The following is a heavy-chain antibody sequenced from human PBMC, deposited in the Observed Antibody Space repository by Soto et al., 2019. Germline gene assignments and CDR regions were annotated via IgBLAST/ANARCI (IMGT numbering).Heavy chain of an antibody. D-gene: IGHD6-6*01. CDR2: ISSGSATI. V-gene: IGHV3-48*02. Sequence: EMQLVESGGALVQPGGSLRLSCAASGFTFSSYSMNWVRQAPGKGLEWLSYISSGSATIYYADSVKGRFTISRDNAKNSLYLQMNSLRDEDTAVYYCTRDSASYSSSSGSYWYFDLWGRGTLVSVSS. CDR3: TRDSASYSSSSGSYWYFDL. J-gene: IGHJ2*01. CDR1: GFTFSSYS.